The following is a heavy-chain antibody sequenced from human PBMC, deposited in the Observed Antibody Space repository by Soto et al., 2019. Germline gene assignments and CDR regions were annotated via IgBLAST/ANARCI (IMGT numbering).Heavy chain of an antibody. D-gene: IGHD2-15*01. CDR1: GGSINTGGYY. J-gene: IGHJ5*02. CDR3: ARRLDDTPETFFNWFDP. V-gene: IGHV4-31*03. CDR2: IFYTGTA. Sequence: QVQLQESGPGLVKPSQTLSLTCTVSGGSINTGGYYWGWMRHLPGEGLEWIGHIFYTGTAYYNPSLRSRVTVSIGTSANQFSLHMYSVTAADTAMYYCARRLDDTPETFFNWFDPWGQGILVTVSS.